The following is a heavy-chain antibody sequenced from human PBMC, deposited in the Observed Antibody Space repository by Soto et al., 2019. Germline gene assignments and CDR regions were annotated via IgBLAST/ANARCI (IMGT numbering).Heavy chain of an antibody. J-gene: IGHJ3*02. CDR3: ARDQRPKVWGSYRYSVGAFDI. V-gene: IGHV4-59*01. Sequence: SETLSLTCTVSGGSISSYYWSWIRQPPGKGLEWIGNIYYSGSTNYNPYLKSRVTISLHTSKNQFSLKLSSVTAADTAVYYCARDQRPKVWGSYRYSVGAFDIWGQGTMVTVSS. CDR2: IYYSGST. D-gene: IGHD3-16*02. CDR1: GGSISSYY.